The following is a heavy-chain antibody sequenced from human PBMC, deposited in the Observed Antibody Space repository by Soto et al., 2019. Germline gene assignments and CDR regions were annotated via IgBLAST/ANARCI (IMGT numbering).Heavy chain of an antibody. J-gene: IGHJ4*02. Sequence: QVHLQESGPGLVKPSQTLSLTCTVSGGSISTGGYYWNWIRQHPGKGLAWIGYPYYSGNTFYNPSLKSRVTLSVDTSKNQFSLKLNSVTAADTAVYYCARGRRESSVRNYFDSWGQGTLVTVSS. CDR3: ARGRRESSVRNYFDS. D-gene: IGHD3-22*01. CDR1: GGSISTGGYY. V-gene: IGHV4-31*03. CDR2: PYYSGNT.